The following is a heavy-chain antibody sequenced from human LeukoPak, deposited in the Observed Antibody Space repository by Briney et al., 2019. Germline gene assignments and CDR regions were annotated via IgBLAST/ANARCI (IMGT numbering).Heavy chain of an antibody. V-gene: IGHV3-48*03. D-gene: IGHD1-1*01. J-gene: IGHJ4*02. CDR1: GFTFSSYE. Sequence: GGSLRLSCAASGFTFSSYEMNWVRQAPGKGLEWVSYISSSGSTIYYADSVKGRFTISRDNAKNSLYLQMDSLRAEDTAVYYCARGPNSPLTHWGQGTLVTVSS. CDR2: ISSSGSTI. CDR3: ARGPNSPLTH.